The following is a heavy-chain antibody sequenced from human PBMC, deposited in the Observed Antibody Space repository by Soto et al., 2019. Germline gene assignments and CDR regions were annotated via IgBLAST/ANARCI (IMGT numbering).Heavy chain of an antibody. V-gene: IGHV4-59*01. CDR2: IYYSGST. CDR1: GGSISSYY. Sequence: PSETLSLTCTVSGGSISSYYWSWIRQPPGKGLEWIGYIYYSGSTNYNPSLKSRVTISVDTSKNQFSLKLSSVTAADTAVYYCARVYDDYGDLYDAFDIWGQGTMVTVSS. D-gene: IGHD4-17*01. J-gene: IGHJ3*02. CDR3: ARVYDDYGDLYDAFDI.